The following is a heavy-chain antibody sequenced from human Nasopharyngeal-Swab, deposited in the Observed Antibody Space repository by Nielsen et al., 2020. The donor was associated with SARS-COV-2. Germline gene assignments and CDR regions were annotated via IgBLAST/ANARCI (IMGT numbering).Heavy chain of an antibody. Sequence: GESLKISCAASGFTLSSNHMSWVRQAPGKGLEWVSVINNVGDAYYADSVRGRFTISRDTSKNTLYLQMNSLRAEDTAEYYCAAFNGFDCWGRGTLVTVSS. V-gene: IGHV3-53*01. CDR1: GFTLSSNH. CDR2: INNVGDA. J-gene: IGHJ4*02. CDR3: AAFNGFDC. D-gene: IGHD2-8*01.